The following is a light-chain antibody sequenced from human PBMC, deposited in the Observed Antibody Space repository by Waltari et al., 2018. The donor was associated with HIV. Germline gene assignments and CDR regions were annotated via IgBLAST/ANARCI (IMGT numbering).Light chain of an antibody. CDR3: CAYAGSTTYVI. CDR2: EVS. CDR1: SSDVGGYNL. J-gene: IGLJ2*01. Sequence: QSALTQPASVSGSPGQSITISCPGTSSDVGGYNLVSWYQQHPGKASKLMIYEVSKRPSGVSNRFSGSKSGNTASLTISGLQAEDEADYYCCAYAGSTTYVIFGGGTKLTVL. V-gene: IGLV2-23*02.